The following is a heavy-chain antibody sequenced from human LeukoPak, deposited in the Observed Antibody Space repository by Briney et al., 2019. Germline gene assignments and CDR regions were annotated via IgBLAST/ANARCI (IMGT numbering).Heavy chain of an antibody. V-gene: IGHV4-59*01. CDR3: ARVGGMTTINNAAFDI. Sequence: PSETLSLTCSVSGGSINSDYWNWIRQPPGKGLEWIGYIYHSGSTNYNPSIKSRVTISIDKSKKQFSLKLISVTAADTAIYYCARVGGMTTINNAAFDIWGQGTMVTVSS. D-gene: IGHD5-24*01. CDR2: IYHSGST. CDR1: GGSINSDY. J-gene: IGHJ3*02.